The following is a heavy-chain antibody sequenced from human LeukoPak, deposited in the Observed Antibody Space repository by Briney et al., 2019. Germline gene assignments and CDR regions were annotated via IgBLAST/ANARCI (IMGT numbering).Heavy chain of an antibody. CDR2: INQDGSQK. CDR1: GFTFSGEW. D-gene: IGHD1-1*01. Sequence: GGSLRLSCVASGFTFSGEWMSWVRQAPGKGLEWVTNINQDGSQKYYEDSVKGRFTVSRDNAKNSLYLHMNGLRADDTAIYYCARDHDGKDCWGQGTLVTVSS. V-gene: IGHV3-7*01. CDR3: ARDHDGKDC. J-gene: IGHJ4*02.